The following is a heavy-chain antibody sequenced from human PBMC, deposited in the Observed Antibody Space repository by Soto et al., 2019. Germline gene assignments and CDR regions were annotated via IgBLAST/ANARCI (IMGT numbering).Heavy chain of an antibody. CDR3: ARGYSSGPDY. CDR2: INSDGSTT. V-gene: IGHV3-74*01. CDR1: GFTFSNHW. D-gene: IGHD6-19*01. J-gene: IGHJ4*02. Sequence: PGGSLRLSCAASGFTFSNHWMHWVRQAPGKGLEWVSRINSDGSTTTYADSVKGRFTIFRHNAKNTLYLHLNSLRAEDTALYYCARGYSSGPDYWGQGTLVTVSS.